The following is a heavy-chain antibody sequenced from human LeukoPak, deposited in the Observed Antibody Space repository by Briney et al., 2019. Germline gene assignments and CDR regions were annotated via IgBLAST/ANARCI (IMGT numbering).Heavy chain of an antibody. CDR2: IYYSGST. CDR3: ARAPYSSSWYPYYYYGMDV. D-gene: IGHD6-13*01. CDR1: GGSISGSSYY. J-gene: IGHJ6*02. V-gene: IGHV4-61*01. Sequence: SETLSLTCTVSGGSISGSSYYWSWIRQPPGKGLEWIGYIYYSGSTNYNPSLKSRVTISVDTSKNQFSLKLSSVTAADTAVYYCARAPYSSSWYPYYYYGMDVWGQGTTVTVSS.